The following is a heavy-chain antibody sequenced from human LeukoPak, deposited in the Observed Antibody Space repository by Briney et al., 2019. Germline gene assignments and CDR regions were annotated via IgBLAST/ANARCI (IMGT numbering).Heavy chain of an antibody. D-gene: IGHD3-16*01. Sequence: GGSLRLSCVASGFTFSSYAMSWVHETPARGLGWVSSLRGNGDAFYADSVKGRFTLSRDESRNTVYLQLNKPRVEDTAIYYCAKASWVSTADAVLWGQGTVVTVSS. CDR2: LRGNGDA. V-gene: IGHV3-23*01. CDR3: AKASWVSTADAVL. J-gene: IGHJ4*02. CDR1: GFTFSSYA.